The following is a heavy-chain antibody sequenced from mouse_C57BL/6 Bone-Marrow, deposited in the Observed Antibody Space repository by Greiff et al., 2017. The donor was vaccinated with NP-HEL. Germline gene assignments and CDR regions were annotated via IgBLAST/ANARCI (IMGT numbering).Heavy chain of an antibody. D-gene: IGHD2-1*01. CDR1: GFSLSTFGMG. Sequence: QVTLKVSGPGILQPSQTLSLTCSFSGFSLSTFGMGVGWIRQPSGKGLDWLAHIWWDDAKYYNPALKNRLPISKDTSKNQVFLKIAKVDTADTATYYCARIEGNYRYAMDYWGQGTSVTVSS. CDR3: ARIEGNYRYAMDY. CDR2: IWWDDAK. J-gene: IGHJ4*01. V-gene: IGHV8-8*01.